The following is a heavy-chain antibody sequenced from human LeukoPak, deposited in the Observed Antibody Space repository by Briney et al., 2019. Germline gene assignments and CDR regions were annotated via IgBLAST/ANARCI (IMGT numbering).Heavy chain of an antibody. V-gene: IGHV1-2*02. CDR1: GYNFTNYY. CDR3: ARDSGLGPTWRPFDH. Sequence: GASVTVSCKASGYNFTNYYIHWVRQAPGQGLEWMGWINPKSSGTNYAQKFRGRVTMTRDTSISTAYMELSGLRSDDTAVYYCARDSGLGPTWRPFDHWGQGTPVTNSS. CDR2: INPKSSGT. D-gene: IGHD1-26*01. J-gene: IGHJ4*02.